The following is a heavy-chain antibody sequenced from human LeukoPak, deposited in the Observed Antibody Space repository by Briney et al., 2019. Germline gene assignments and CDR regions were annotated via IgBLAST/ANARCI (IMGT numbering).Heavy chain of an antibody. J-gene: IGHJ4*02. CDR3: ARGAGGDDYVWGSYRNDY. V-gene: IGHV3-74*01. Sequence: GGSLRLSCAASGFTFSSYWMHWVRQAPGKGLVWVSRINSDGSSTSYADSVKGRFTISRHNSKNTLYLQMNSLRAEDTAVYYCARGAGGDDYVWGSYRNDYWGQGTLVTVSS. CDR1: GFTFSSYW. D-gene: IGHD3-16*02. CDR2: INSDGSST.